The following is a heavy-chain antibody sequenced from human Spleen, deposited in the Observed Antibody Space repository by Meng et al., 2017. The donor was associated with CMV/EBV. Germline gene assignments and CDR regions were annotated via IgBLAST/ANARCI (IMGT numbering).Heavy chain of an antibody. CDR1: YHFIGYY. J-gene: IGHJ4*02. CDR3: ARDVKWELLTWAHYFDY. CDR2: ISPNSGDT. Sequence: YHFIGYYMHRVRQEPGQGLEWMGRISPNSGDTNYAQKFQGRVTRTRDTSISTAYMELSRLKSDDTDVYYCARDVKWELLTWAHYFDYWGQGTLVTVSS. D-gene: IGHD1-26*01. V-gene: IGHV1-2*01.